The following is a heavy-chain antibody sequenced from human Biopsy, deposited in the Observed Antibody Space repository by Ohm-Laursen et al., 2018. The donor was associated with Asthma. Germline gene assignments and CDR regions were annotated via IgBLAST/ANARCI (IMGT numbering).Heavy chain of an antibody. CDR1: GYSLTDLS. CDR2: HDHEEGGT. J-gene: IGHJ4*02. V-gene: IGHV1-24*01. Sequence: VVSVKVSCKLSGYSLTDLSMHWVRQAPGQGLEWMGGHDHEEGGTVNARRFQGRVTMTEDTSTDTAYMELSSLSSDDTAVYYCASDFPKDYVRYNFQFWGQGTLVTVSS. D-gene: IGHD4-17*01. CDR3: ASDFPKDYVRYNFQF.